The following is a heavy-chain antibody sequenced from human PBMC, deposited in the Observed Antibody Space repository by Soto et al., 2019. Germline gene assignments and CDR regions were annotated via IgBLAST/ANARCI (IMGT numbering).Heavy chain of an antibody. CDR1: GGTFSSYA. J-gene: IGHJ5*02. V-gene: IGHV1-69*13. D-gene: IGHD1-7*01. CDR2: IIPIFGTA. CDR3: ARGELELPNWFDP. Sequence: GASVKVSCKASGGTFSSYAISWVRQAPGQGLEWMGGIIPIFGTANYAQKFQGRVTITADESTSTAYMELSSLRSEDTAVYYCARGELELPNWFDPWGQGTLFTVSS.